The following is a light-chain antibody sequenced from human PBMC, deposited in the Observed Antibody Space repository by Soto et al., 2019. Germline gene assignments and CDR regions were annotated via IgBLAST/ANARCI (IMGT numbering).Light chain of an antibody. CDR1: SGDVGGYNF. CDR3: SSYTSITTLDVV. J-gene: IGLJ2*01. V-gene: IGLV2-14*03. Sequence: QSALAQPASVSGSPGQSITISCTGTSGDVGGYNFVSWYQQHPGKAPKLMIYDVNNRPSGVSNRFSGSKSGNTASLTISGLQAEDEADYYCSSYTSITTLDVVFGGGTKLTVL. CDR2: DVN.